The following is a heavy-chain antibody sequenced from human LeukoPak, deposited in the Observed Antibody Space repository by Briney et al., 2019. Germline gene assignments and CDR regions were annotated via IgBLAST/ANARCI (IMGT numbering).Heavy chain of an antibody. CDR3: AKVYGIAAAAPEY. CDR2: INEDGSIT. D-gene: IGHD6-13*01. Sequence: GGSLRLSCAASGFTFSSNWMHWVRQAPGKGLVWVSRINEDGSITNYADSVKGRFTISRDNSKNTLYLQMNSLRAEDTAVYYCAKVYGIAAAAPEYWGQGTLVTVSS. V-gene: IGHV3-74*01. J-gene: IGHJ4*02. CDR1: GFTFSSNW.